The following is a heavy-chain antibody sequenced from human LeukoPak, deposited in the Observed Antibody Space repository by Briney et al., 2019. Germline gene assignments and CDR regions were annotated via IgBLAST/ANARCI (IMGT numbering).Heavy chain of an antibody. V-gene: IGHV4-4*07. CDR1: GGSISSYY. D-gene: IGHD1-26*01. CDR3: ASEGGSGDTYYFDY. Sequence: SETLSLTCTVSGGSISSYYWSWIRQPAGKALEWIGRIYTSGSTNYNPSLKSRVTMSVDTSKNQFSLKLSSVTAADTAVYYCASEGGSGDTYYFDYWGQGTLVTVSS. J-gene: IGHJ4*02. CDR2: IYTSGST.